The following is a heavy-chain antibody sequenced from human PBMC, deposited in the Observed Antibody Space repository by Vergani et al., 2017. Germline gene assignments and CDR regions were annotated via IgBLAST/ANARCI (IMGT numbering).Heavy chain of an antibody. CDR1: GFSFRTFS. V-gene: IGHV3-74*03. J-gene: IGHJ4*02. D-gene: IGHD1-7*01. CDR2: ISPDGRTT. Sequence: EVRLLESGGGFVQPGGSRRLSCAASGFSFRTFSMFWVRQPPGKGLAWVSKISPDGRTTEYADSVRGRFTISRDNANSMLYLQMNSLRDDDTAVYYCARGNSLGSYWGQGTLVTVSS. CDR3: ARGNSLGSY.